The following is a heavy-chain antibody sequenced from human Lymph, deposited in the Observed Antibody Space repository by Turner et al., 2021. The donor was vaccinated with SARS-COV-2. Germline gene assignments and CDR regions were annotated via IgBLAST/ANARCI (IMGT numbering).Heavy chain of an antibody. CDR1: RYTFTRYH. V-gene: IGHV1-8*01. Sequence: QVQLVQSGAEVKKPGASVTVSGMAARYTFTRYHINWVRQATGQGLEWMGWMDPNSGNTGYAQKCQGRVTMTRNTSLSTAYMELSSLRSEDTAVYYCARAAQLTVWFDPWGQGTLVTVSS. D-gene: IGHD3-9*01. CDR3: ARAAQLTVWFDP. CDR2: MDPNSGNT. J-gene: IGHJ5*02.